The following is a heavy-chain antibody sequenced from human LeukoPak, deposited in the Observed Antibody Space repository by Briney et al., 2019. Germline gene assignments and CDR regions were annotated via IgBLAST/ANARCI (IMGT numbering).Heavy chain of an antibody. CDR2: IRSKAYGGTT. D-gene: IGHD3-9*01. CDR3: TREPLRYFDWTAYFDY. V-gene: IGHV3-49*04. Sequence: GGSLRLSCTASGFTFGDCAMSWVRQAPGKGLEWVGFIRSKAYGGTTEYAASVKGRFTISRDDSKSIAYPQMNSLKTEDTAVYYCTREPLRYFDWTAYFDYWGQGTLVTVSS. J-gene: IGHJ4*02. CDR1: GFTFGDCA.